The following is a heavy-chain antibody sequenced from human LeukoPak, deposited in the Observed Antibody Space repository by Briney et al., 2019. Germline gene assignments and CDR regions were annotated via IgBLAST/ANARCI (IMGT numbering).Heavy chain of an antibody. CDR1: GFTFSSYA. V-gene: IGHV3-9*01. J-gene: IGHJ4*02. D-gene: IGHD3-9*01. Sequence: PGRSLRLSCAASGFTFSSYAMHWVRQAPGKGLEWVSGISWNSGSIGYADSVKGRFTISRDNAKNSLYLQMNSLRAEDTALYYCAKDLLRYFDSPISWGQGTLVTVSS. CDR2: ISWNSGSI. CDR3: AKDLLRYFDSPIS.